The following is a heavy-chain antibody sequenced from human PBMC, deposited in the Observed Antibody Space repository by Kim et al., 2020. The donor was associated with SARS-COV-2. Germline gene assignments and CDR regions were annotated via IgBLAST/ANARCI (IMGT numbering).Heavy chain of an antibody. Sequence: GGSLRLSCAVSGFTFSDFAMSWIRQAPGKGLEWLSYISGSGSAIYYADSVKGRFTISRDNAKNSLYLQMNSLRVEDTAVYYCARGSLWGGDYWGQGTQVT. J-gene: IGHJ4*02. CDR1: GFTFSDFA. D-gene: IGHD3-10*01. V-gene: IGHV3-11*01. CDR3: ARGSLWGGDY. CDR2: ISGSGSAI.